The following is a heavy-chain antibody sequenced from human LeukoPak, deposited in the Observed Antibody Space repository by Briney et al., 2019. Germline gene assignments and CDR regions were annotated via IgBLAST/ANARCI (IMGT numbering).Heavy chain of an antibody. V-gene: IGHV1-18*01. CDR2: ISAYNGNT. Sequence: ASVRVSCKASGYTFTSYGISWVRQAPGQGLEWMGGISAYNGNTNYAQKLQGRVTMTTDTSTSTAYMELRSLRSDDTAVYYCARANLRRGVVNWFDPWGQGTLVTVSS. CDR1: GYTFTSYG. D-gene: IGHD3-10*01. CDR3: ARANLRRGVVNWFDP. J-gene: IGHJ5*02.